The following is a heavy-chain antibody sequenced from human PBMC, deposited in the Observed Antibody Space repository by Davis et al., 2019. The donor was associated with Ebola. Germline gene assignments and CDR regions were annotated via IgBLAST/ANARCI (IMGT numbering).Heavy chain of an antibody. J-gene: IGHJ6*02. CDR1: GFTVSDNY. D-gene: IGHD6-13*01. Sequence: GESLKISCAASGFTVSDNYMSWVRQAPGKGLEWVSVIYGGGSTYYDDSVRGRFTISRDNAKNSLYLQMNSLRAEDTAVYYCARDDAPSGSSSWYMPSYYYGMDVWGQGTTVTVSS. CDR2: IYGGGST. CDR3: ARDDAPSGSSSWYMPSYYYGMDV. V-gene: IGHV3-53*01.